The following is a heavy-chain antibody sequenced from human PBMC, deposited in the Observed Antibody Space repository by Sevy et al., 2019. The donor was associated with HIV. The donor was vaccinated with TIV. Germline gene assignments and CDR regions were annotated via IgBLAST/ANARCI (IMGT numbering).Heavy chain of an antibody. CDR1: GFTFSSYG. D-gene: IGHD4-17*01. Sequence: GGSLRLSCAASGFTFSSYGMHWVRQAPGKGLEWVAVISYDGSNKYYADSVKGRFTISRDNSKNTLYLQMNSLRAEDTAVYYCAKAADNYGGYYYGMDVWGQGTTVTVSS. CDR3: AKAADNYGGYYYGMDV. V-gene: IGHV3-30*18. CDR2: ISYDGSNK. J-gene: IGHJ6*02.